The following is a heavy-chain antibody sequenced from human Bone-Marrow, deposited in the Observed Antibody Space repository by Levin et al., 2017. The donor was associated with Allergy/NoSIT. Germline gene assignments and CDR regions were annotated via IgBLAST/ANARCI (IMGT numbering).Heavy chain of an antibody. J-gene: IGHJ6*02. V-gene: IGHV1-18*01. CDR1: GFTFTTYG. Sequence: ASVKVSCKASGFTFTTYGLTWVRQAPGRGLEWMGWVSAYSGNTNYALNLQDRVTMTTDTATNTAYMELSSLRSDDTAIYYCARGHFPYYYYGMGVWGQGTTVVVSS. CDR3: ARGHFPYYYYGMGV. CDR2: VSAYSGNT.